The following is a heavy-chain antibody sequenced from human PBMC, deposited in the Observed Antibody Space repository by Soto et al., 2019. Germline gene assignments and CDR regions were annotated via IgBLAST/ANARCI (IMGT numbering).Heavy chain of an antibody. CDR3: VSGFCVDGSCYQYYFDQ. CDR1: SGSIRSSNW. CDR2: IFHGGTT. D-gene: IGHD2-15*01. J-gene: IGHJ4*02. V-gene: IGHV4-4*02. Sequence: SETLSLTCAVSSGSIRSSNWWNWVRPSPGKGLEWIGQIFHGGTTNYNPSLKSRVTISVDESKNQFSLNLSSVTAADTAVYHCVSGFCVDGSCYQYYFDQWGQGALVTVSS.